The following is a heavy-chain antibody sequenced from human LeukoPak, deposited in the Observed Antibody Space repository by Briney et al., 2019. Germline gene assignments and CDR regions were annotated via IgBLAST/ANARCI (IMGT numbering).Heavy chain of an antibody. Sequence: GGSLRLSCAASGFTFSSYAMHWVRQAPGRGLEWVAVISYDGSNKYYADSVKGRFTISRDNSKNTLYLQMNSLRAEDTAVYYCARASGNKGGYYYMDVWGKGTTVTVSS. D-gene: IGHD1-26*01. CDR3: ARASGNKGGYYYMDV. CDR2: ISYDGSNK. J-gene: IGHJ6*03. CDR1: GFTFSSYA. V-gene: IGHV3-30*04.